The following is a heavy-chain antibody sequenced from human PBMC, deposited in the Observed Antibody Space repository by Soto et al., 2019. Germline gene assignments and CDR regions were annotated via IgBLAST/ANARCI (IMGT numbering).Heavy chain of an antibody. CDR3: AHSYDFWSGPSGDYYYYGMDV. V-gene: IGHV2-5*02. CDR1: GFSLSTSGVG. CDR2: IYWDDDK. D-gene: IGHD3-3*01. J-gene: IGHJ6*02. Sequence: VSGPTLVNPTQTLTLTCTFSGFSLSTSGVGVGWIRQPPGKALEWFALIYWDDDKRYSPSLKSRLTITKDTSKNQVVLTMTNMDPVDTATYYCAHSYDFWSGPSGDYYYYGMDVWGQGTTVTVSS.